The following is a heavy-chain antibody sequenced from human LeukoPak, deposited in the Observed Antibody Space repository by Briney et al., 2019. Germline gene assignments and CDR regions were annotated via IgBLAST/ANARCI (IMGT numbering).Heavy chain of an antibody. CDR1: GGSFSGYY. Sequence: SETLSLTCAVYGGSFSGYYWSWIRQPPGKGLEWIGEINHSGSTNYNPSLKSRVTISVDTSKNQFSLKLSSVTAADTAVYYCARGFYSSSCYFDYWGQGTLVTVSS. V-gene: IGHV4-34*01. D-gene: IGHD6-13*01. CDR3: ARGFYSSSCYFDY. CDR2: INHSGST. J-gene: IGHJ4*02.